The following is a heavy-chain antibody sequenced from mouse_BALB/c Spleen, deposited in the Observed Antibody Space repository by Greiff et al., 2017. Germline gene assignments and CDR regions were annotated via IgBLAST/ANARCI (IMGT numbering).Heavy chain of an antibody. J-gene: IGHJ3*01. CDR2: IYPGNVNT. D-gene: IGHD3-2*01. CDR3: ARGDSSGYVAWFAY. CDR1: GYTFTSYY. V-gene: IGHV1S56*01. Sequence: QVQLKESGPELVKPGASVRISCKASGYTFTSYYIHWVKQRPGQGLEWIGWIYPGNVNTKYNEKFKGKATLTADKSSSTAYMQLSSLTSEDSAVYFCARGDSSGYVAWFAYWGQGTLVTVSA.